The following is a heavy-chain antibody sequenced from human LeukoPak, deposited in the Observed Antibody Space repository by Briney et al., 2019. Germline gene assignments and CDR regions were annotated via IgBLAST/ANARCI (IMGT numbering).Heavy chain of an antibody. CDR1: GYTFTDYY. J-gene: IGHJ6*03. CDR3: ATDPRTTVFGTFRYYYMDV. CDR2: INPDSGYT. Sequence: ASVKVSCKTSGYTFTDYYIHWVRQAPGQGLERMGWINPDSGYTNYAQKFQGRVTMTRDTSINTAYMELSRPTSDDTAVYYCATDPRTTVFGTFRYYYMDVWGEGTTVAVSS. V-gene: IGHV1-2*02. D-gene: IGHD3-3*01.